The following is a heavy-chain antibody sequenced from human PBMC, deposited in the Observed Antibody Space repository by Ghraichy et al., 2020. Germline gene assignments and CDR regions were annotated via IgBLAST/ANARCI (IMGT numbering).Heavy chain of an antibody. D-gene: IGHD3-10*01. CDR1: GFTFSSYA. CDR3: ARAEITMVRGVIISVPGNFDY. J-gene: IGHJ4*02. Sequence: GGSLRLSCAASGFTFSSYAMHWVRQAPGKGLEWVAVISYDGSNKYYADSVKGRFTISRDNSKNTLYLQMNSLRAEDTAVYYCARAEITMVRGVIISVPGNFDYWGQGTLVTVSS. CDR2: ISYDGSNK. V-gene: IGHV3-30*04.